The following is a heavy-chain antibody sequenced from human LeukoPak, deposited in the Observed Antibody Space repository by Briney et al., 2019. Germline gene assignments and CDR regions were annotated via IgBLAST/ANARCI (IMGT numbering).Heavy chain of an antibody. CDR2: ISSSSSYI. V-gene: IGHV3-21*04. D-gene: IGHD6-19*01. J-gene: IGHJ6*03. Sequence: GGSLRLSCAASGFTFSSYSMNWVRQAPGKGLEWVSSISSSSSYIYYADSVKGRFTISRDNAKNSLYLQMNSLRAEDTAVYYCARETPYSSGWLTYYYYMDVWGKGTTVTVSS. CDR1: GFTFSSYS. CDR3: ARETPYSSGWLTYYYYMDV.